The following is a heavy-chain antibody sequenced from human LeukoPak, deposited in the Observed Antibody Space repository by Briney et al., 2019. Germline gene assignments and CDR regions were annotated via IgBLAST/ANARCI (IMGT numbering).Heavy chain of an antibody. Sequence: GGSLRLSCAASGFTVSDNYMTWVRQGPGKGLEWVSSIYNTGATHYAESVKGRFTISRDNSKNTLFLQMSSLRAEDMAVYYCARIEWERLGRAFDIWGQGTMVTVSS. V-gene: IGHV3-53*01. D-gene: IGHD1-26*01. CDR1: GFTVSDNY. CDR3: ARIEWERLGRAFDI. J-gene: IGHJ3*02. CDR2: IYNTGAT.